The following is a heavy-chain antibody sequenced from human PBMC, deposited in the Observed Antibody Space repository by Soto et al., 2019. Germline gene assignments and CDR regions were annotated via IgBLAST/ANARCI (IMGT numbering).Heavy chain of an antibody. CDR1: GYSFTSYW. J-gene: IGHJ5*02. D-gene: IGHD3-22*01. CDR2: IYPGDSDT. CDR3: ARLWDSSGRGDWFDP. Sequence: GESLKISCKGSGYSFTSYWIGWVRQMPGKGLEWMEIIYPGDSDTRYSPSFQGQVTISADKSISTAYLQWSSLKASDTAMYYCARLWDSSGRGDWFDPWGQGTLVTVSS. V-gene: IGHV5-51*01.